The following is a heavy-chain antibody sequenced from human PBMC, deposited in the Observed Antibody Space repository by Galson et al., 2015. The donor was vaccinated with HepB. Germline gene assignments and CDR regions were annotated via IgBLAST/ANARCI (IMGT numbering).Heavy chain of an antibody. CDR2: ISDGSTSI. J-gene: IGHJ6*02. CDR3: ARNPTSYDYYNMDV. CDR1: GVTIPSYS. V-gene: IGHV3-48*01. Sequence: SLRLSCAASGVTIPSYSMNWVRKAPGKGLEWLAYISDGSTSIYYAGSVKGRFTSPRYNAKNFLYLHMNSLRGEDTAVYYFARNPTSYDYYNMDVWGHGTTVTFSS.